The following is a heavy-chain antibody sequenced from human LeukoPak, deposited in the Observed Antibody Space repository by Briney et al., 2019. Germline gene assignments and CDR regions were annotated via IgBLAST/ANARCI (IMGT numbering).Heavy chain of an antibody. D-gene: IGHD5-24*01. CDR2: IYFTGST. Sequence: SETLSLTCTVSGGSISNYYWNWIRQPPGKGLEWIGYIYFTGSTNYNPSLKSRVTISLDTSKNQFSLKLSSVTAADTAIYYCARGRWLQFSDWGPGTLVTVPS. CDR3: ARGRWLQFSD. CDR1: GGSISNYY. V-gene: IGHV4-59*01. J-gene: IGHJ4*02.